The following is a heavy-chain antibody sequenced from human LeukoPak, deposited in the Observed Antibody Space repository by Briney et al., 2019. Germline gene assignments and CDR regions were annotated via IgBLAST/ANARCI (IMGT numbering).Heavy chain of an antibody. CDR3: ATFYGSGSYYNGYYFDY. D-gene: IGHD3-10*01. V-gene: IGHV1-24*01. J-gene: IGHJ4*02. CDR1: RYTLTELS. Sequence: GASVKVSCKVSRYTLTELSMHWVRQAPGKGLEWMGGFDPEDGETIYAQKFQGRVTMTEDTSTDTAYMELSSLRSEDTAVYYCATFYGSGSYYNGYYFDYWGQGTLVTVSS. CDR2: FDPEDGET.